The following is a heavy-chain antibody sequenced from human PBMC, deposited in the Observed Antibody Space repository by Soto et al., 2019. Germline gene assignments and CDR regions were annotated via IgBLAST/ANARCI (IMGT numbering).Heavy chain of an antibody. J-gene: IGHJ6*02. CDR3: ARRSTTYGMDV. Sequence: QVQLQQWGPGLLKPSQTLSLTSACYGGYFRRHCWSWIRQPPGKGMEWIGEINHSGNTNYNPSLKSRVTISVDTSKNQFSLKLSSVTAADTAVYYCARRSTTYGMDVWGQGTTVTVSS. CDR1: GGYFRRHC. CDR2: INHSGNT. V-gene: IGHV4-34*01.